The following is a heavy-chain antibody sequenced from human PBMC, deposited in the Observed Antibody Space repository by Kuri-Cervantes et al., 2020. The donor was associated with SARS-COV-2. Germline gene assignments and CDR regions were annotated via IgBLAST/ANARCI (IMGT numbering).Heavy chain of an antibody. CDR3: ASGGYSGYLSAFDI. CDR1: GYTFTSYG. Sequence: ASVKVSCKASGYTFTSYGVSWVRQAPGQGLEWMGWISAYNGNTNYAQKLQGRVTMTTDTSTSTAYMELRSLRSEDTAVYYCASGGYSGYLSAFDIWGQGTMVTVSS. V-gene: IGHV1-18*04. CDR2: ISAYNGNT. J-gene: IGHJ3*02. D-gene: IGHD5-12*01.